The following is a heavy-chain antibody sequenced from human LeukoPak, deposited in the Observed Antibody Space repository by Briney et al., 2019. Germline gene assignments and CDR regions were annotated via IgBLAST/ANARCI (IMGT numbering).Heavy chain of an antibody. J-gene: IGHJ4*02. Sequence: GGSLRLSCAASGFTFSTYAMSWVRQAPGKGLEWVSGTSGSGGSTYYADSVEGRFTISRDNSKNTLYLQLNSLRAEDTAVYYCAKDRAYGGNSEVVDWGQGTLVTVSS. CDR1: GFTFSTYA. D-gene: IGHD4-23*01. V-gene: IGHV3-23*01. CDR2: TSGSGGST. CDR3: AKDRAYGGNSEVVD.